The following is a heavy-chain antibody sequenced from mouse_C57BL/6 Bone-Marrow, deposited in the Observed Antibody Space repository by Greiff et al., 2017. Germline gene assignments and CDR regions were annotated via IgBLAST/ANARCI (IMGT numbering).Heavy chain of an antibody. Sequence: VQLQQSGPELVKPGASVKISCKASGYAFSSSWMNWVKQRPGKGLEWIGRIYPGDGDTNYNGKFKGKATLTADKSSSTAYMQLSSLTSEDSAVYFCASGHWITTVVDWYFDVWGTGTTVTVSS. D-gene: IGHD1-1*01. J-gene: IGHJ1*03. CDR1: GYAFSSSW. CDR2: IYPGDGDT. V-gene: IGHV1-82*01. CDR3: ASGHWITTVVDWYFDV.